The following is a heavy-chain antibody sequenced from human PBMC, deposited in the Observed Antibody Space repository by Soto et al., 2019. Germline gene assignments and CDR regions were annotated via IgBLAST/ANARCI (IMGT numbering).Heavy chain of an antibody. V-gene: IGHV4-4*02. CDR2: IYHSGST. Sequence: QVQLQESGPGLVKPSGTLSLTCAVSGGSISSSNWWSWVRQPPGKGLEWIGEIYHSGSTNYNPSLKSRVTISVDKSKNQFSLKLSSVTAADTAVYYCARIPDVIYSNYRGLKLYGMDVWGQGTTVTVSS. D-gene: IGHD4-4*01. CDR3: ARIPDVIYSNYRGLKLYGMDV. J-gene: IGHJ6*02. CDR1: GGSISSSNW.